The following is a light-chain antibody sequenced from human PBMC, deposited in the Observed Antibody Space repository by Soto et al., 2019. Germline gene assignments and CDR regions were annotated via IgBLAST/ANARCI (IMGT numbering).Light chain of an antibody. J-gene: IGKJ3*01. CDR1: QSVSSF. V-gene: IGKV3-11*01. CDR3: QQRSNWPLT. Sequence: EIVLTQSPATLSLSPGERATLSCRASQSVSSFLAWYQQKPGQAPRLLIYDASNRATGISARFSGSGSGTDFTLTVSSLEPEDFAVYYCQQRSNWPLTFGPGTKVDIK. CDR2: DAS.